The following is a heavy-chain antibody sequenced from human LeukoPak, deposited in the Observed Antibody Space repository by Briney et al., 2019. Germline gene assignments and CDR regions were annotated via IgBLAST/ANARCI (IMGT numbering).Heavy chain of an antibody. CDR3: AAFLTAYSSINY. CDR1: GGSVTSGSYY. V-gene: IGHV4-61*01. D-gene: IGHD3-9*01. CDR2: IFYTGST. J-gene: IGHJ4*02. Sequence: SETLSLTCTVSGGSVTSGSYYWSWIRQPPGKGLEWIGCIFYTGSTNYNPSLRSRVTISVDTSKNQFSLKLSSVTAADTALYYCAAFLTAYSSINYWGQGILVTVSS.